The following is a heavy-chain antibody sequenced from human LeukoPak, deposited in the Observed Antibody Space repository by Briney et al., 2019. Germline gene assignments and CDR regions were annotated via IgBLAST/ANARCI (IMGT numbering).Heavy chain of an antibody. Sequence: SETLSLTCTVSGGSVSSGSYYWSWIRQPPGKGLVWIGYIYYSGSTNYNPSLKSRVTISVDTSKNQFSLKLSSVTAADTAVYYCARVGATYDAFDIWGQGTMVTVSS. D-gene: IGHD1-26*01. V-gene: IGHV4-61*01. CDR1: GGSVSSGSYY. CDR2: IYYSGST. CDR3: ARVGATYDAFDI. J-gene: IGHJ3*02.